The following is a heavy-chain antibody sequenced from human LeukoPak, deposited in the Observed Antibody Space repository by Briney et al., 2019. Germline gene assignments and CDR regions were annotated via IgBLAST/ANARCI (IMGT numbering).Heavy chain of an antibody. V-gene: IGHV1-69*05. CDR1: GGTFSSYA. J-gene: IGHJ6*03. D-gene: IGHD4-17*01. CDR2: IIPIFGTA. CDR3: ARGRTYGDYLNYYYYYMDV. Sequence: ASVKVSCKASGGTFSSYAISWVRQAPGQGLAWMGGIIPIFGTANYAQKCQGRVTITTDESTSTAYMELSSLRSEDTAVYYCARGRTYGDYLNYYYYYMDVWGKGTTVTVSS.